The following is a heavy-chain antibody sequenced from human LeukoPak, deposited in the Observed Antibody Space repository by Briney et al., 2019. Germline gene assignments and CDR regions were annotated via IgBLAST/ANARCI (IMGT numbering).Heavy chain of an antibody. J-gene: IGHJ4*02. CDR1: GFTFNHYS. CDR3: ASGSTDSWGDY. D-gene: IGHD3-16*01. V-gene: IGHV3-30*04. CDR2: ISHNGDIT. Sequence: PGGSLRLSCVASGFTFNHYSFHWVRQALGKGLEWVAVISHNGDITYYAGSLRGRLTISRDNSKNTVYLQMHSLSAEDTGVYYCASGSTDSWGDYWGQGTLVSVSS.